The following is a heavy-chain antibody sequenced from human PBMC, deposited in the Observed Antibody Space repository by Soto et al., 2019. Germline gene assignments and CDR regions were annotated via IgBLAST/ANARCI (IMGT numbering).Heavy chain of an antibody. CDR3: ARQPSRGLLFYFYGMDV. D-gene: IGHD3-22*01. V-gene: IGHV5-51*01. Sequence: ESLKISCKGSGYSFTSYWIGWVRQMPGKGLEWMGIIYPGDSDTRYSPSFQGQVTISADKSISTAYLQWSSLKASDTAMYYCARQPSRGLLFYFYGMDVWGQGTTVTVSS. CDR2: IYPGDSDT. J-gene: IGHJ6*02. CDR1: GYSFTSYW.